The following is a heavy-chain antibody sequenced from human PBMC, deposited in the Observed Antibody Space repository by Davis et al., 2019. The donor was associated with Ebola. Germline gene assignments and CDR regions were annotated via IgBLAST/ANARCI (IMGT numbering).Heavy chain of an antibody. CDR2: INSDGSST. D-gene: IGHD3-3*01. Sequence: PGGSLRLSCAASGFTFSSYWMHWVRQAPGKGLVWVSRINSDGSSTNYADSVKGRFTISRDNAKNSLYLQMNSLRAEDTAVYYCARDQIFYDFWSGYYHYYYGMDVWGQGTTVTVSS. CDR1: GFTFSSYW. J-gene: IGHJ6*02. CDR3: ARDQIFYDFWSGYYHYYYGMDV. V-gene: IGHV3-74*01.